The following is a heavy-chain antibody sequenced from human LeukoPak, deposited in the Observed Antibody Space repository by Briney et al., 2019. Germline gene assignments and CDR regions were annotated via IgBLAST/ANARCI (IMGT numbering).Heavy chain of an antibody. Sequence: GGSLRLSCAASGFTFTSKWMHWVRQAPGKGLVWVSHINTDGSNTAYADSVRGRFTISRDNAKNTLYLQMNSLRAEDTAVYYCALITGKRDFGYWGQGTPVTVSS. D-gene: IGHD1-1*01. J-gene: IGHJ4*02. V-gene: IGHV3-74*01. CDR1: GFTFTSKW. CDR3: ALITGKRDFGY. CDR2: INTDGSNT.